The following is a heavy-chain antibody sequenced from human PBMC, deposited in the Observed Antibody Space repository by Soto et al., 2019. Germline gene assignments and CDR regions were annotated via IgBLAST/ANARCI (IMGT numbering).Heavy chain of an antibody. D-gene: IGHD1-26*01. CDR1: GFTFSSYW. Sequence: PGGSLRLSCAASGFTFSSYWMHWVRQAPGKGLVWVSRINGDGSSTSYADSVRGRFTISRDNAKNTLYLQMNSLRADDTAVYYCARGYSGSYRDDYWGHGTLVTVSS. CDR2: INGDGSST. J-gene: IGHJ4*01. V-gene: IGHV3-74*01. CDR3: ARGYSGSYRDDY.